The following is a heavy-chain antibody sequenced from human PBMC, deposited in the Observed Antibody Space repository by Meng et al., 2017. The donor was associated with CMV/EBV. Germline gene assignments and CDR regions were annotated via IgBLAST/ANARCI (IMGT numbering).Heavy chain of an antibody. CDR1: GGSFSGYY. Sequence: SQTLSLTCAVYGGSFSGYYWSWIRQPPGKGLEWIGEINHSGSTNYNPSLKSRVTISVDTSKNQFSLKLSSVTAADTAVYYCARTRYCSSTSCYSRKYNWFDPWGQGTLGT. CDR3: ARTRYCSSTSCYSRKYNWFDP. CDR2: INHSGST. V-gene: IGHV4-34*01. J-gene: IGHJ5*02. D-gene: IGHD2-2*01.